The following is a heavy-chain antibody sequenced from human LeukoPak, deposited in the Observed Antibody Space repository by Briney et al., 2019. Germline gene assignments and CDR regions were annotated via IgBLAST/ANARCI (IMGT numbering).Heavy chain of an antibody. V-gene: IGHV3-23*01. D-gene: IGHD3-10*01. Sequence: GGSLRLSCAASGFTFSSYAMSWVRQAPGKGLEWVSAISGSGGSTYYADSVKGRFTISRDNSKNTLYLQMNSLRAEDTAVYYCAKDHYYGSGSYGDAFDIWGQGTMVTVSS. CDR3: AKDHYYGSGSYGDAFDI. CDR1: GFTFSSYA. J-gene: IGHJ3*02. CDR2: ISGSGGST.